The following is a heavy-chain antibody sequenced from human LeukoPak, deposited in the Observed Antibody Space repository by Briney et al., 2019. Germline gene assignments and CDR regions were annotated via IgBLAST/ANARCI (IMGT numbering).Heavy chain of an antibody. CDR3: ATSASPIYTLHWYFDL. J-gene: IGHJ2*01. Sequence: ASMKVSCKVFGYTLTELPMHWVRQAPGKGLEWMGGFDPEDGETFYAQKFQGRVSLTEDTSTDTAYMELTNLRSEDTAVYYCATSASPIYTLHWYFDLWGRGTLITVCS. V-gene: IGHV1-24*01. D-gene: IGHD2-2*02. CDR2: FDPEDGET. CDR1: GYTLTELP.